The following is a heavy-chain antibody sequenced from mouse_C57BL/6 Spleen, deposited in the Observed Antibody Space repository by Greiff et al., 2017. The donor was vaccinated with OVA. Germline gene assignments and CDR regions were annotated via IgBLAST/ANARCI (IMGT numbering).Heavy chain of an antibody. CDR1: GFSLTSYG. V-gene: IGHV2-5*01. D-gene: IGHD2-2*01. CDR3: AKEGSTMVTTGYFDV. J-gene: IGHJ1*03. CDR2: IWRGGST. Sequence: VQLKESGPGLVQPSQSLSITCTVSGFSLTSYGVHWVRQSPGKGLEWLGVIWRGGSTDYNAAFMSRLSITKDNSKSQVFFKMNSLQADDTAIYYCAKEGSTMVTTGYFDVWGTGTTVTVSS.